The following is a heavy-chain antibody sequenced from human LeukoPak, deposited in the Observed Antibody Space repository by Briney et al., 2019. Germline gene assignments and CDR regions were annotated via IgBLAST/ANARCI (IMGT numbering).Heavy chain of an antibody. V-gene: IGHV4-59*01. J-gene: IGHJ2*01. CDR1: GGSISSYY. Sequence: SETLSLTCTVSGGSISSYYWSWIRQPPGKGLEWIGYIYYSGSTNYNPSLKSRVTISVDTSKNQFSLKLSSVTAADTAVYYCAGLRWYRSYWYFDLWGGGTLVTVSS. D-gene: IGHD4-23*01. CDR3: AGLRWYRSYWYFDL. CDR2: IYYSGST.